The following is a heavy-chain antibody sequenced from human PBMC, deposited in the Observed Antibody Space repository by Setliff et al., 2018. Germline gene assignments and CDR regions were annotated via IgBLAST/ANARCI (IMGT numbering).Heavy chain of an antibody. Sequence: PSETLSLTCAVSGGSISSSNWWSWVRQPPGKGLEWIGEINHSGSTNYNPSLKSRVTISVDTSKNQFSLKLNSVTAADTAVYYCARVSMYSSSWYYYYYGMDVWGQGTTVTVS. CDR1: GGSISSSNW. CDR3: ARVSMYSSSWYYYYYGMDV. CDR2: INHSGST. J-gene: IGHJ6*02. D-gene: IGHD6-13*01. V-gene: IGHV4-4*02.